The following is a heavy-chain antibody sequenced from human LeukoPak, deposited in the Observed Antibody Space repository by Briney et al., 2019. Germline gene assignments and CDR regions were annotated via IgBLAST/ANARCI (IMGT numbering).Heavy chain of an antibody. Sequence: GGSLRLSCAASGFTFSSYAMSWVRQAPGKGLEWVSSISSSSYIYYADSVKGRFTISRDNAKNSLYLQMNSLRAEDTAVYYCARDIGYGDYWGQGTLVTVSS. CDR1: GFTFSSYA. J-gene: IGHJ4*02. CDR2: ISSSSYI. CDR3: ARDIGYGDY. D-gene: IGHD5-12*01. V-gene: IGHV3-21*01.